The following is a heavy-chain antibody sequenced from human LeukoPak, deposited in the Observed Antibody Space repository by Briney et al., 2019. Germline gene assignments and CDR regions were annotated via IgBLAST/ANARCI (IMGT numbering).Heavy chain of an antibody. J-gene: IGHJ4*02. Sequence: GRSLRLSCAASRFTLGSYEMNWVRQAPGKRLDWVSYNSSSGSTIYYAHSVKGRFTISRDNAKNSLYLQMNSLRAEDTAVYYCARDLAVAGKGPGDYWGQGTLVTVSS. CDR3: ARDLAVAGKGPGDY. CDR2: NSSSGSTI. D-gene: IGHD6-19*01. CDR1: RFTLGSYE. V-gene: IGHV3-48*03.